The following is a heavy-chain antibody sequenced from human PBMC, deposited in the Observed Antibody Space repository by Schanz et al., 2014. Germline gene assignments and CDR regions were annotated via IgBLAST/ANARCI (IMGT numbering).Heavy chain of an antibody. CDR3: ALREKPYGPFAS. CDR2: ISYSGVT. D-gene: IGHD3-10*01. CDR1: GDSISSGGYY. V-gene: IGHV4-31*09. J-gene: IGHJ4*02. Sequence: QVQLQESGPGLVKPSQTLSLTCTVSGDSISSGGYYWSWIRQHPGKGLEWIGYISYSGVTYYNPSLKSRVTISVARSKNQFSLRLDSVTAADTAVYYCALREKPYGPFASWGQGALVTVSS.